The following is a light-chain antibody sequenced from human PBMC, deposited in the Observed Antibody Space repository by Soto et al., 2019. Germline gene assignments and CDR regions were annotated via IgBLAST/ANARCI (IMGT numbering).Light chain of an antibody. Sequence: DIQMTQSPSTLSASVGDRVNISCRASQSISNWLAWHQQKPGKAPQLLISGASSLESGVPSRFSGSGSGTEFTLTISSLQPGDFATYYCQQYYNYWTFGQGTKVDIK. CDR1: QSISNW. CDR3: QQYYNYWT. V-gene: IGKV1-5*01. CDR2: GAS. J-gene: IGKJ1*01.